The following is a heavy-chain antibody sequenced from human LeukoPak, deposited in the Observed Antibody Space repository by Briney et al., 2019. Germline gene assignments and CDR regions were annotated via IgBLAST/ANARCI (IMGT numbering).Heavy chain of an antibody. J-gene: IGHJ4*02. CDR2: IYWDEDK. V-gene: IGHV2-5*02. CDR1: GFSLGTSGVG. D-gene: IGHD6-19*01. CDR3: ARDSHPVYSGGWYTPFDY. Sequence: SRPTLAKATQTLTLTCTLPGFSLGTSGVGVGWIRQPPGKALERLALIYWDEDKRHSPSLTSRLTITKDTSKDQVVLTKTNMDPVDTATYYCARDSHPVYSGGWYTPFDYWGQGNLVTGSS.